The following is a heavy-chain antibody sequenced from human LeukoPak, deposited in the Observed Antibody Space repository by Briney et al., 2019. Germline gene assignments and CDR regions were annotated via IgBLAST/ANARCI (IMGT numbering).Heavy chain of an antibody. CDR1: GFTFSSYG. Sequence: PGGSLRLSCAASGFTFSSYGMHWVRQAPGKGLEWVAVISYDGSNKYYADSVKGRFTISRDNSKNTLCLRMNSLRAEDTAVYYCAKSLGLPSGTNHSGDYWGQGTLVTVSS. V-gene: IGHV3-30*18. J-gene: IGHJ4*02. D-gene: IGHD3-10*01. CDR2: ISYDGSNK. CDR3: AKSLGLPSGTNHSGDY.